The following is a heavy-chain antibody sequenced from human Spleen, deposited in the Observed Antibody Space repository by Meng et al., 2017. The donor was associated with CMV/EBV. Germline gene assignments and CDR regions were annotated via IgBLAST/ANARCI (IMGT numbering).Heavy chain of an antibody. CDR1: GFTFNSYG. CDR2: ISSSGSTI. Sequence: GESLKISCAASGFTFNSYGMHWVRQAPGKGLEWVSYISSSGSTIYYADSVKGRFTISRDNAKNTVYVEMNNLRAEDTAVYYCARGGWRFDIDYYTDYWGQGTLVTVSS. V-gene: IGHV3-48*04. J-gene: IGHJ4*02. CDR3: ARGGWRFDIDYYTDY. D-gene: IGHD3-3*01.